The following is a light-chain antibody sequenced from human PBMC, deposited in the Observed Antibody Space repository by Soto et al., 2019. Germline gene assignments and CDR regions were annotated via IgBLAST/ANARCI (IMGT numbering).Light chain of an antibody. CDR1: ESINSSY. Sequence: EIVLTQSPGTLCLSAGERATLSCRASESINSSYVAWYQQEAVRAPGLLICGTDTRATGIPDRFSGSGSGTGFPTTFSCVEGKPVAAYFGQKYGNAHRAGTFGGGTKVDIK. J-gene: IGKJ4*01. CDR2: GTD. V-gene: IGKV3-20*01. CDR3: QKYGNAHRAGT.